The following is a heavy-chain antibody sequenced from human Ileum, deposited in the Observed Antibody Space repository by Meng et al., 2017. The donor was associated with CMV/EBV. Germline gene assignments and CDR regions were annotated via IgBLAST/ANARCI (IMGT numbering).Heavy chain of an antibody. Sequence: SVKVSCKSSGYTFTAYYIHWVRQAPGQGLEWMGWINPNTGATNYAQKFQDRVTMTRDTSISTAYMELSRLRSDDTALYFCAREEGAYLTNDYYYGMDVWGLGTTVTVSS. D-gene: IGHD1-26*01. V-gene: IGHV1-2*02. J-gene: IGHJ6*02. CDR2: INPNTGAT. CDR1: GYTFTAYY. CDR3: AREEGAYLTNDYYYGMDV.